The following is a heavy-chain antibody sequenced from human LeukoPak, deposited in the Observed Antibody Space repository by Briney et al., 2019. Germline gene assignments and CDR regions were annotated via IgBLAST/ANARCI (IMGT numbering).Heavy chain of an antibody. CDR2: IIPIFGTA. Sequence: SVKVSCKALGDTFSSYGINWVRQAPGQGLEWMGGIIPIFGTADYAQKFQGRVTITADKSTSTAYMELSSLRSEDTAVYYCARSLYIVVVTAQPEAFDYWGQGTLVTVSS. CDR3: ARSLYIVVVTAQPEAFDY. J-gene: IGHJ4*02. V-gene: IGHV1-69*06. D-gene: IGHD2-21*02. CDR1: GDTFSSYG.